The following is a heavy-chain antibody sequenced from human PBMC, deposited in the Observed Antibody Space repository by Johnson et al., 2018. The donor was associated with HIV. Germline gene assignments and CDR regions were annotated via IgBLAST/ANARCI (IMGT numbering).Heavy chain of an antibody. Sequence: QVQLVESGGGVVQPGRSLRLSCAASGFTFSSYTIHWVRQAPGKGLEWVAFISYDGSNKYYADSVKGRFTISRDNSKNTLYLQMNSLRPEDTAVYYCARDEWSRSSGDAFDIWGQGTMVTVSS. V-gene: IGHV3-30*04. D-gene: IGHD6-6*01. CDR3: ARDEWSRSSGDAFDI. CDR1: GFTFSSYT. J-gene: IGHJ3*02. CDR2: ISYDGSNK.